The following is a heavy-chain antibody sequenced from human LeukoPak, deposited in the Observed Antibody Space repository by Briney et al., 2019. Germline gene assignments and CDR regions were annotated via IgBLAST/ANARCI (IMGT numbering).Heavy chain of an antibody. CDR1: GYTFTSYY. Sequence: ASVKVSCKASGYTFTSYYMHWVRHAPGQGLEWMGIINPSGGSTSYAQKFQGRVTMTRDMSTTTDYVELSSLRSEDTAVYYCARDNSVEDTAWWFDPWGQGTLVTVSS. D-gene: IGHD4-23*01. CDR2: INPSGGST. V-gene: IGHV1-46*01. J-gene: IGHJ5*02. CDR3: ARDNSVEDTAWWFDP.